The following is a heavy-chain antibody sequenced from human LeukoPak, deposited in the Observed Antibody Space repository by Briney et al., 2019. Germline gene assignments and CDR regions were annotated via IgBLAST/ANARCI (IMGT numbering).Heavy chain of an antibody. CDR3: ARAVEDCSGGSCYSFGTKTFDY. CDR2: INHSGST. V-gene: IGHV4-34*01. CDR1: GGSFSGYY. D-gene: IGHD2-15*01. J-gene: IGHJ4*02. Sequence: PSETLSLTCAVYGGSFSGYYWSRIRQPPGKGLEWIGEINHSGSTNYNPSLKSRVTISVDTSKNQFSLKLSSVTAADTAVYYCARAVEDCSGGSCYSFGTKTFDYWGQGTLVTVSS.